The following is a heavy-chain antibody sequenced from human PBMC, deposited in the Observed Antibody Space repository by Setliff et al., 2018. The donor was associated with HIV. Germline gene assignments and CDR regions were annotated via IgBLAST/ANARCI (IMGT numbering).Heavy chain of an antibody. CDR3: ARDGSSWYQITDY. D-gene: IGHD6-13*01. CDR2: ISSSSSTI. V-gene: IGHV3-48*04. Sequence: SLRLSCAASGFTFSSHSMNWVRQAPGKGLEWISYISSSSSTIYYADSVKGRFIVSRDNGKNSVYLQMNSLRVEDTAVYFCARDGSSWYQITDYWGQGTLVTVSS. CDR1: GFTFSSHS. J-gene: IGHJ4*02.